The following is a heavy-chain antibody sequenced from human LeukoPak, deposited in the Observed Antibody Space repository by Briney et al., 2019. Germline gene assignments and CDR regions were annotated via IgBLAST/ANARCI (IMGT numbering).Heavy chain of an antibody. Sequence: PGGSLRLSCAASGFTFNKHGMHWVRQAPGKGLEWFSFIRNDGNDKYYADSVKGRFTISRDNAKNSLYLQMNSLRAEDTALYYCARVQLVDYYYYSYMDVWGKGTTVTVSS. V-gene: IGHV3-30*02. D-gene: IGHD6-6*01. J-gene: IGHJ6*03. CDR2: IRNDGNDK. CDR3: ARVQLVDYYYYSYMDV. CDR1: GFTFNKHG.